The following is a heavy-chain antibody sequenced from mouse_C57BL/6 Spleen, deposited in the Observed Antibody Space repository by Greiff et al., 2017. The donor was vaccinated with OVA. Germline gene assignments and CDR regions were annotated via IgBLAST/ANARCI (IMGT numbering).Heavy chain of an antibody. J-gene: IGHJ1*03. Sequence: VQLKESGPGLVKPSQSLSLTCSVTGYSITSGYYWNWIRQFPGNKLEWMGYISYDGSNNSNPSLTNRISITRATSTNQFFLKLNSVTTEDTATYYWARKRYWYFDVWGTGTTVTVSS. CDR2: ISYDGSN. V-gene: IGHV3-6*01. CDR3: ARKRYWYFDV. CDR1: GYSITSGYY.